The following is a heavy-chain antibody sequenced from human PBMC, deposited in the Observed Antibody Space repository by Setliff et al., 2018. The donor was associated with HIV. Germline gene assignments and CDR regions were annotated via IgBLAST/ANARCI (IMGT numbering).Heavy chain of an antibody. CDR3: ARLSPPYGDYPDY. CDR1: GGSISGYY. Sequence: ETLSLTCTVSGGSISGYYWSWIRQPAGKGLEWIGRIYTSGSTNYNPSLKSRVTISVDTSKNQFSLKLSSVTAADTAVYYCARLSPPYGDYPDYWGQGTLVTVSS. CDR2: IYTSGST. D-gene: IGHD4-17*01. V-gene: IGHV4-4*07. J-gene: IGHJ4*02.